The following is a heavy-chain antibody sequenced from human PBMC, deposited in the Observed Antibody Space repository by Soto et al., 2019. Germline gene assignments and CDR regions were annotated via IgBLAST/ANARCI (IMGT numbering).Heavy chain of an antibody. CDR1: GFTFSSYV. CDR3: VKGYLSL. CDR2: ITGSGGGT. V-gene: IGHV3-23*01. J-gene: IGHJ4*02. D-gene: IGHD1-20*01. Sequence: GGSLRLSCAASGFTFSSYVMSWVRQTPGKGLEWVSGITGSGGGTYYADSVKGRFTVSRDNSKNTLYLQMNSLRAEDTAVYSCVKGYLSLWGQGTLVTV.